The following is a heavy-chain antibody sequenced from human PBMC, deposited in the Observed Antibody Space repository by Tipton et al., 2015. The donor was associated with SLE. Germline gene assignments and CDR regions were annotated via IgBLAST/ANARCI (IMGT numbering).Heavy chain of an antibody. CDR1: GGYISSYY. J-gene: IGHJ5*01. Sequence: TLSLTCTVSGGYISSYYWSWIRQPPGKGVEWIGYIYYSGSTNYKPSLKSRVSMSVDTSRKQFSLRLRSVPAADSAVYYCARSSGYCSGGTCYGSYGFDSWGQGILVTFSS. CDR2: IYYSGST. V-gene: IGHV4-59*01. CDR3: ARSSGYCSGGTCYGSYGFDS. D-gene: IGHD2-15*01.